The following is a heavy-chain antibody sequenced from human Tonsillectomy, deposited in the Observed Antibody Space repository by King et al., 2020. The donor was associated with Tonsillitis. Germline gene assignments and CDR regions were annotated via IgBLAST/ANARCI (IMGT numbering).Heavy chain of an antibody. Sequence: VQLQQWGAGLLKPSETLSLTCAVYGGSFSGYYWSCIRQPPGKVLEWIGEINHSGSTNYNPSLKSRVTISLDTPKNQFSLQLSSVTAADTAVYYCARVDIVVVVTATKFDNWFDPWGQGTLVTVSS. J-gene: IGHJ5*02. CDR1: GGSFSGYY. D-gene: IGHD2-15*01. CDR2: INHSGST. V-gene: IGHV4-34*01. CDR3: ARVDIVVVVTATKFDNWFDP.